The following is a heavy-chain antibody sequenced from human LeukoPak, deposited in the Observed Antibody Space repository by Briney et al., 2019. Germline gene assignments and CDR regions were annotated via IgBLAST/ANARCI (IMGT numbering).Heavy chain of an antibody. CDR1: GYTFTGYY. CDR2: INPNSGGT. V-gene: IGHV1-2*02. CDR3: ARDGNYGGSPGLDY. D-gene: IGHD4-23*01. J-gene: IGHJ4*02. Sequence: ASVKVSCKASGYTFTGYYMHWVRQAPGQGLEWMGWINPNSGGTNYAQKLQGRVTMTTDTSTSTAYMELRSLRSDDTAVYYCARDGNYGGSPGLDYWGQGTLVTVSS.